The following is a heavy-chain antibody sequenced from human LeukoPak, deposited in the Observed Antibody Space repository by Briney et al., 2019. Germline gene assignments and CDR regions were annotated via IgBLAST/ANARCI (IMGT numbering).Heavy chain of an antibody. D-gene: IGHD6-19*01. CDR3: TTDSSGWLFDY. CDR1: GFTFSNAW. J-gene: IGHJ4*02. V-gene: IGHV3-15*01. Sequence: PGGSLRLSCAASGFTFSNAWMSWVRQAPGKGLEWVGRIKSKTDGGTTDYAAHVKGRFTISRDDSKNTLYLQMNSLKTEDTAVYYCTTDSSGWLFDYWGQGTLVTVSS. CDR2: IKSKTDGGTT.